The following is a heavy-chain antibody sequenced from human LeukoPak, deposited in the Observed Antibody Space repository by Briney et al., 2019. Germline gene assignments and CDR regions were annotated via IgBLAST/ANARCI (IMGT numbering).Heavy chain of an antibody. J-gene: IGHJ6*03. Sequence: SETLSLTCAVYGGSFSGYYWSWIRQPPGKGLEWIGEINHSGSTNYNPSLKSRVTISVDTSKNQFSLKLSSVTAADTAVYYCARLLTYYYYYYMDVWGKGTTVTVSS. CDR3: ARLLTYYYYYYMDV. V-gene: IGHV4-34*01. CDR1: GGSFSGYY. CDR2: INHSGST. D-gene: IGHD1-14*01.